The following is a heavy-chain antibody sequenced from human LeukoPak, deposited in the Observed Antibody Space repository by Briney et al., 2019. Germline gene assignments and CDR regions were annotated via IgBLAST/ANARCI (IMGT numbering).Heavy chain of an antibody. CDR1: GFTFSSYA. Sequence: PGGSLRLSCAASGFTFSSYAMSWVRQAPGKGLEWVSAISGSGGSTYYADSVKGRFTISRDNSKNTLYLQMNSLRAEDTAVYYCAKSLTSYKDDFWSGYYTDYYYGMDVWGQGTTVTVSS. D-gene: IGHD3-3*01. J-gene: IGHJ6*02. CDR3: AKSLTSYKDDFWSGYYTDYYYGMDV. CDR2: ISGSGGST. V-gene: IGHV3-23*01.